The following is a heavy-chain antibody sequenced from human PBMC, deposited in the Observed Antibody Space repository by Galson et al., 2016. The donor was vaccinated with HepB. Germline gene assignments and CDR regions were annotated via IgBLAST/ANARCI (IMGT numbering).Heavy chain of an antibody. J-gene: IGHJ4*02. CDR3: ARLAAVSTRFDY. CDR1: GFIFNDYY. Sequence: SLRLSCAASGFIFNDYYMAWVRQAPGQGLEWVSYTNGKTDQTDYADSIRGRFIISRDNTKNSVFLQMSALRVKDSATYYCARLAAVSTRFDYWGQGILVTVSS. CDR2: TNGKTDQT. D-gene: IGHD1-14*01. V-gene: IGHV3-11*03.